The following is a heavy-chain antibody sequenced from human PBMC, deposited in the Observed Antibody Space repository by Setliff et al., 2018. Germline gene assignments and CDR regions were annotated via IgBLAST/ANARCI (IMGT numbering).Heavy chain of an antibody. D-gene: IGHD3-16*01. Sequence: GASVKVSCKASGYTFTNFGITWVRQAPGQGLEWVGRIIPTFKIANYAQKFQGRVTITADGSTTTVHMEVTSLTFEDTAIYFCSGEILHLDWFDPWGQGTLVTVSS. CDR3: SGEILHLDWFDP. J-gene: IGHJ5*02. CDR1: GYTFTNFG. V-gene: IGHV1-69*13. CDR2: IIPTFKIA.